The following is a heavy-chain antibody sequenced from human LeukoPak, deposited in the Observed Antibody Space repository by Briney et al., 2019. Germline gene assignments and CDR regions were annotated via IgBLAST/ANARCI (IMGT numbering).Heavy chain of an antibody. CDR2: MNPNSGNT. D-gene: IGHD2/OR15-2a*01. CDR3: AREYPADAFDI. V-gene: IGHV1-8*01. J-gene: IGHJ3*02. Sequence: ASVKVSCKASGYTFTSYDINWVRQATGQGLEWMGWMNPNSGNTGYAQKFQGRVTMTRNTSISTAYMEPGSLRSEDTAVYYCAREYPADAFDIWGQGTMVTVSS. CDR1: GYTFTSYD.